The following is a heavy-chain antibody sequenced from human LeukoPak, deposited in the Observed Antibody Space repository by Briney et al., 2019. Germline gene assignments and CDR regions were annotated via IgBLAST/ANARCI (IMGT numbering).Heavy chain of an antibody. V-gene: IGHV3-30*18. CDR3: AKEAVAGTLGDY. D-gene: IGHD6-19*01. J-gene: IGHJ4*02. CDR1: GFTFSSYA. Sequence: GGSLRLSCAASGFTFSSYAMHWVRQAPGKGLDWVAVISYDGSNKNYADSVKGRFTISRDNSKNTLYLQMNSLRAEDTAVYYCAKEAVAGTLGDYWGQGTLVTVSS. CDR2: ISYDGSNK.